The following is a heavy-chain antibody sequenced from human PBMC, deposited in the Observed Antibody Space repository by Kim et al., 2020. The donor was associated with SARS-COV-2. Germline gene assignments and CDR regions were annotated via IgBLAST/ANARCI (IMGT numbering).Heavy chain of an antibody. CDR1: GGSFSGYY. CDR3: ARAPPLPIPRWLRGVPPLVNYSHGIDV. V-gene: IGHV4-34*01. CDR2: INHSGST. Sequence: SETLSLTCAVYGGSFSGYYLSWIRQPPGKGLECIGEINHSGSTNYNPSLKSRVTISVDTSKNQFSLKLSSVTAADTPVYYCARAPPLPIPRWLRGVPPLVNYSHGIDVCGQWTTVIVSS. J-gene: IGHJ6*02. D-gene: IGHD5-18*01.